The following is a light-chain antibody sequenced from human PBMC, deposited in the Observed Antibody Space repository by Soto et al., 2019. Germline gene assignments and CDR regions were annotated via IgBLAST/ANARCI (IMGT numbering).Light chain of an antibody. CDR3: QQYDVSPIT. V-gene: IGKV3-20*01. J-gene: IGKJ5*01. Sequence: EIVLTQSPDTLSLSPGERATLSCRASQSVRSERLAWYQHKRGQAPRLVIFDASSRATGIPERFSGSGSGTDFTLTITRLEPKDFGVYFCQQYDVSPITFGLGTRLEIK. CDR1: QSVRSER. CDR2: DAS.